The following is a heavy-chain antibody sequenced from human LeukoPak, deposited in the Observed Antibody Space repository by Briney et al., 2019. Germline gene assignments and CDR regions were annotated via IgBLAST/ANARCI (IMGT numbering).Heavy chain of an antibody. CDR2: IRSDGSNK. V-gene: IGHV3-30*02. CDR1: GFTFSSYG. D-gene: IGHD3-10*01. CDR3: AKDELWFGELLPFDY. J-gene: IGHJ4*02. Sequence: PGGSLRLSCAASGFTFSSYGMHWVRQAPGKGLEWVAFIRSDGSNKYYADSVKGRFTISRDNSKNTLYLQMNSLRAEDTAVYYCAKDELWFGELLPFDYWGQGTLVTVSS.